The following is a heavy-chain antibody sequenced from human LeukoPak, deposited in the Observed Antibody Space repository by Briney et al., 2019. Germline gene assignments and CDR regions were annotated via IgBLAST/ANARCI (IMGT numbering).Heavy chain of an antibody. CDR1: GGSLSGYY. D-gene: IGHD2/OR15-2a*01. Sequence: SETLSLTWAVDGGSLSGYYWSWVRQPPGKGREWIGEINHSGSTNYTPSLKSRVSISAASTKTQFSLKLSSVTAADTAVYFCARHPFSCPFDYWGEGTLVTVSS. CDR2: INHSGST. CDR3: ARHPFSCPFDY. J-gene: IGHJ4*02. V-gene: IGHV4-34*01.